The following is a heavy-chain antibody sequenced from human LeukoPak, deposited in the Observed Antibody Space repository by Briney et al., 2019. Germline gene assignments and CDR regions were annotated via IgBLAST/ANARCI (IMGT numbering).Heavy chain of an antibody. CDR1: GGSIDSSSYY. D-gene: IGHD3-22*01. CDR3: ARDYSSGYPLQFDY. Sequence: PSETLSLTCSVSGGSIDSSSYYWAWIRQPPGKGLEWIGSIYYTGSTNYNPSLKSRVTMSVDTSKNQFSLKLSSVTAADTVVYYCARDYSSGYPLQFDYWGQGTLVTVSS. CDR2: IYYTGST. J-gene: IGHJ4*02. V-gene: IGHV4-39*07.